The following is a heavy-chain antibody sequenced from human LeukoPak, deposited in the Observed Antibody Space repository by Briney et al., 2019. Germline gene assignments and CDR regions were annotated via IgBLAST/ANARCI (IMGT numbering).Heavy chain of an antibody. CDR2: IYYSGST. CDR1: GFTFSSYW. Sequence: GSLRLSCAASGFTFSSYWMSWVRQAPGKGLEWIGYIYYSGSTNYNPSLKSRVTISVDTSKNQFSLKLSSVTAADTAVCYCAREDKLGYCTNGVCVGDYYYYMDVWGKGTTVTVSS. J-gene: IGHJ6*03. V-gene: IGHV4-59*01. CDR3: AREDKLGYCTNGVCVGDYYYYMDV. D-gene: IGHD2-8*01.